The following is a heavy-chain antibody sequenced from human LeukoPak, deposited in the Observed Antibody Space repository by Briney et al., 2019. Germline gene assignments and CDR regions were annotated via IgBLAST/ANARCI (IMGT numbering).Heavy chain of an antibody. Sequence: PGGSLRLSCAASGFTVVSSNYMSWVRRAPGKGLEWVSVIYGGGSTYYAYSVKGRFTISRDNSKNTLYLQMNSLRAEDTAVYYCARGRYCSSTSCYYYFDYWGQGTLVTVSS. CDR1: GFTVVSSNY. CDR2: IYGGGST. D-gene: IGHD2-2*01. V-gene: IGHV3-53*01. J-gene: IGHJ4*02. CDR3: ARGRYCSSTSCYYYFDY.